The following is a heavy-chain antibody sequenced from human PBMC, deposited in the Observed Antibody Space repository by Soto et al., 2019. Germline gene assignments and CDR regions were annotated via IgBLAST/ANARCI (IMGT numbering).Heavy chain of an antibody. CDR3: AKSRIATPPRVGTDV. CDR1: GGNFSKYA. J-gene: IGHJ6*02. CDR2: IIPFFQAP. D-gene: IGHD2-15*01. Sequence: GASVKVSCKASGGNFSKYAISWVRQAPGQGLEWMGGIIPFFQAPNYAQRFQGRVTITADESTTTVYMEMSSLRSEDTALYYCAKSRIATPPRVGTDVWGQGTTVTVSS. V-gene: IGHV1-69*13.